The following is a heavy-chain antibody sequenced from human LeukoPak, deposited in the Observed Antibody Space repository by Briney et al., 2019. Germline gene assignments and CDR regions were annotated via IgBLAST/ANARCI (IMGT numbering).Heavy chain of an antibody. J-gene: IGHJ4*02. D-gene: IGHD3-22*01. Sequence: SGGSLRLSCAASGFTFSDYYMSWIRQAPGKGLEWFSYMSSSGSTIYYADSVEGRFTISRDNAKNSLYLQMNSLRGEARAVYYSGYDSSGYYGYWGQGTLVSVFS. CDR3: GYDSSGYYGY. CDR2: MSSSGSTI. V-gene: IGHV3-11*01. CDR1: GFTFSDYY.